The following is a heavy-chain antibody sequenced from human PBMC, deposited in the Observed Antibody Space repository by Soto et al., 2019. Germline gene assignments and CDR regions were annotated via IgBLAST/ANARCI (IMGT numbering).Heavy chain of an antibody. CDR3: ARGLLEWQLNWFDP. D-gene: IGHD3-3*01. J-gene: IGHJ5*02. V-gene: IGHV3-48*02. CDR1: GFTFSSYS. CDR2: ISSSSSTI. Sequence: GGSLRLSCAASGFTFSSYSMNWVRQAPGKGLEWVSYISSSSSTIYYADSVKGRFTISRDNAKNSLYLQMNSLRDEDTAVYYCARGLLEWQLNWFDPWGQGTLVTVSS.